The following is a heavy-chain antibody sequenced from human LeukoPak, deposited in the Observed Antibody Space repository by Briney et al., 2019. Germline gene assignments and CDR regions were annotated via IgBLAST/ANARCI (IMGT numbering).Heavy chain of an antibody. CDR2: IYSGGST. CDR3: ARDPYSSSWSSYGMDV. CDR1: GFTVSSNY. J-gene: IGHJ6*02. D-gene: IGHD6-13*01. Sequence: GGSLRLSCAASGFTVSSNYMSWVRQAPGRGLEGVSVIYSGGSTYYADSVKGRFTISRDNSKNTLYLQMNSLRAEDTAVYYCARDPYSSSWSSYGMDVWGQGTTVTVSS. V-gene: IGHV3-53*01.